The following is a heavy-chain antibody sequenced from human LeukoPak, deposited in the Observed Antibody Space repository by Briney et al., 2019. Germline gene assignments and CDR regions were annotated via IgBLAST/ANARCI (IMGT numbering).Heavy chain of an antibody. V-gene: IGHV1-46*01. CDR2: INPSGGST. Sequence: ASVKVSCKASGYTFTSYYMHWVRQAPGQGLEWVGIINPSGGSTSYAQKFQGRVTMTRDTSTSTVYMELSSLRSEDTAVYYCARDPIVGATTGYFDYWGQGTLVTVSS. D-gene: IGHD1-26*01. J-gene: IGHJ4*02. CDR3: ARDPIVGATTGYFDY. CDR1: GYTFTSYY.